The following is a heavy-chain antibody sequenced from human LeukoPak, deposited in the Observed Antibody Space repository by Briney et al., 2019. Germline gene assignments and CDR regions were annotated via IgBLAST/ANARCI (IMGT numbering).Heavy chain of an antibody. CDR1: GYTFTSYG. D-gene: IGHD1-26*01. Sequence: SVKVSCKASGYTFTSYGISWVRQAPGQGLEWMGGIIPIFGTANYAQKFQGRVTITADESTSTAYMELSSLRSEDTAVYYCARAWSYGDYFDYWGQGTLVTVS. CDR2: IIPIFGTA. J-gene: IGHJ4*02. CDR3: ARAWSYGDYFDY. V-gene: IGHV1-69*13.